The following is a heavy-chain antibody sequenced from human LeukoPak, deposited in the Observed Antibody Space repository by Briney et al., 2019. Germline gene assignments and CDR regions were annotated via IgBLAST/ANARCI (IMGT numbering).Heavy chain of an antibody. CDR3: ARLYYSGGSCYGDDAFDI. CDR2: ISSSGSTI. D-gene: IGHD2-15*01. J-gene: IGHJ3*02. V-gene: IGHV3-48*03. Sequence: PGGSLRLSCAASGFTFSSYEMNWVRQAPGKGLEWVSYISSSGSTIYYADSVKGRFTISRDNAKNSLYLQMNSLRAEDTAVYYCARLYYSGGSCYGDDAFDIWGQGTMVTVSS. CDR1: GFTFSSYE.